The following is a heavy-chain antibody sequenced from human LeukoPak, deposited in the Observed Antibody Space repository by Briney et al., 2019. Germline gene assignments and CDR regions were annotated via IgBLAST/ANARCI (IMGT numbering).Heavy chain of an antibody. D-gene: IGHD4-11*01. J-gene: IGHJ4*02. CDR2: ISYDGSNK. Sequence: SGGSLRLSCAASGFTFSSYAMHWVRQAPGKGLEWVAVISYDGSNKYYADSVKGRFTISRDNSKNTLYLQMNSLRAEDTAVYYCAREDYRSGAGYSGYFDYWGQGTLVTVSS. V-gene: IGHV3-30-3*01. CDR3: AREDYRSGAGYSGYFDY. CDR1: GFTFSSYA.